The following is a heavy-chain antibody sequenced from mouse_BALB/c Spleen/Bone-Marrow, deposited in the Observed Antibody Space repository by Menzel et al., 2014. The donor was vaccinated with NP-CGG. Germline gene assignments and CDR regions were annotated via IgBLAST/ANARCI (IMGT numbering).Heavy chain of an antibody. J-gene: IGHJ2*01. CDR2: INPGSGGT. CDR1: GYAFTNYL. Sequence: QVTLEVCGAELVRPGTSVKVSCKASGYAFTNYLIEWVKQRPGQGLEWIGVINPGSGGTNYNEKFKGKATLTADKSSSTAYMQLSSLTSDDSAVYFCARREDYDLDYWGQGTTLTVSS. CDR3: ARREDYDLDY. V-gene: IGHV1-54*01. D-gene: IGHD2-4*01.